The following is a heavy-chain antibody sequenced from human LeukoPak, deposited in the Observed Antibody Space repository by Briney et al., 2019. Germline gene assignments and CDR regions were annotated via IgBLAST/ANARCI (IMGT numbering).Heavy chain of an antibody. CDR3: ARGGYSYGDNWFDP. CDR2: INHSGST. D-gene: IGHD5-18*01. Sequence: TSETLSLTCAVYGGSFSGYYWSWIRQPPGKGLEWIGEINHSGSTNYNPSLKSRVTISVDRSKNQFSLKLSSVTAADTAVYYCARGGYSYGDNWFDPWGQGTLVTVSS. J-gene: IGHJ5*02. V-gene: IGHV4-34*01. CDR1: GGSFSGYY.